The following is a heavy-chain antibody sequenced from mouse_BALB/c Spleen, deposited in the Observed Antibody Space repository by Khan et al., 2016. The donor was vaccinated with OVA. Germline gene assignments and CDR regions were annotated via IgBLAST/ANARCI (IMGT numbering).Heavy chain of an antibody. V-gene: IGHV1S135*01. CDR1: GYSFTDYN. CDR3: VRVEEYGSLYWYFDV. CDR2: IDPYNGGT. J-gene: IGHJ1*01. Sequence: EVQLQQSGPELVKPGASVKVSCKASGYSFTDYNMYWVKQSHGKSLEWIGYIDPYNGGTHYNQKFKGKATLTVDKSSSTAFMNLNSLTSEDTAVYYCVRVEEYGSLYWYFDVWGAGTTVTVSS. D-gene: IGHD2-10*02.